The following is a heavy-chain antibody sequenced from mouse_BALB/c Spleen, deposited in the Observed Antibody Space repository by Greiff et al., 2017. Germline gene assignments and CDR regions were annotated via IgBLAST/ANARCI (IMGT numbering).Heavy chain of an antibody. V-gene: IGHV1S81*02. CDR1: GYTFTSYY. Sequence: QVHVKQSGAELVKPGASVKLSCKASGYTFTSYYMYWVKQRPGQGLEWIGEINPSNGGTNFNEKFKSKATLTVDKSSSTAYMQLSSLTSEDSAVYYCTRGYYRYDEGVGYFDYWGQGTTLTVSS. D-gene: IGHD2-14*01. J-gene: IGHJ2*01. CDR3: TRGYYRYDEGVGYFDY. CDR2: INPSNGGT.